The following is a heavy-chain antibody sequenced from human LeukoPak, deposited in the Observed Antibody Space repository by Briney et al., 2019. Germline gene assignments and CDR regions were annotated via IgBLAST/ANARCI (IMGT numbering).Heavy chain of an antibody. Sequence: SGTLSLTCNVSGGSISTSSYYWAWIRQPPEKGLEWIGSIYYTGTTYYNPSLNSRVTISVDKSKNQFSLKLSSVTAADTAVYYCARVFGVWGSYRYAPYYFDYWGQGTLVTVSS. D-gene: IGHD3-16*02. CDR2: IYYTGTT. CDR1: GGSISTSSYY. V-gene: IGHV4-39*07. J-gene: IGHJ4*02. CDR3: ARVFGVWGSYRYAPYYFDY.